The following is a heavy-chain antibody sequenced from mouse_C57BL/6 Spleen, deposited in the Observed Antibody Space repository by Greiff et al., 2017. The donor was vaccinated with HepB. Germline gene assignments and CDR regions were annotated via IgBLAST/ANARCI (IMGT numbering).Heavy chain of an antibody. D-gene: IGHD1-1*01. CDR1: GYTFTDYY. V-gene: IGHV1-19*01. J-gene: IGHJ4*01. Sequence: EVQLQQSGPVLVKPGASVKMSCKASGYTFTDYYMNWVKQSHGKSLEWIGVINPYNGGTSYNQKFKGKATLTVDKSSSTAYMELNSLTSEDSAVYYCARDYYYGSSRYYYAMDYWGQGTSVTVSS. CDR3: ARDYYYGSSRYYYAMDY. CDR2: INPYNGGT.